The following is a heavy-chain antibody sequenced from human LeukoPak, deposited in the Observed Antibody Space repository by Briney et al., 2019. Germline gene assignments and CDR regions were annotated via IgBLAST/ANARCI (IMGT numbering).Heavy chain of an antibody. CDR3: ARVGSYYGSGSPALWFDP. D-gene: IGHD3-10*01. CDR2: INPSGGST. J-gene: IGHJ5*02. V-gene: IGHV1-46*01. CDR1: GYTFTSYY. Sequence: ASVKVSCKASGYTFTSYYMHWVRQAPGQGLEWMGIINPSGGSTSYAQKFQGRVTMTRDTSTSTVYMELSSLRSEDTAVYYCARVGSYYGSGSPALWFDPWGQGTLVTVSS.